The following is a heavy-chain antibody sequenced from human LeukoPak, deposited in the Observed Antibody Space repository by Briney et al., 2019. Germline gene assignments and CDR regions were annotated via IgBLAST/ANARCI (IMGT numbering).Heavy chain of an antibody. CDR2: ISWNSGSI. D-gene: IGHD3-22*01. CDR3: ARRSSGGTPYYFGY. CDR1: GFIFNNYA. J-gene: IGHJ4*02. V-gene: IGHV3-9*01. Sequence: PGRSLRLSCAGSGFIFNNYAMHWVRQPPGKGLEWVSGISWNSGSIDYADSVKGRLTISRDNAKNTLYLQMNSLRAEDTAVYYCARRSSGGTPYYFGYWGQGTLVTVSS.